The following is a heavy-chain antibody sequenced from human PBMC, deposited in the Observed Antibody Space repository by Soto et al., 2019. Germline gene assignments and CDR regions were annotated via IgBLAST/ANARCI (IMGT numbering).Heavy chain of an antibody. CDR1: GYTFTSYD. D-gene: IGHD6-13*01. J-gene: IGHJ4*02. CDR3: AREIAAAGPGGFDY. CDR2: MNPNSGNT. Sequence: GASVEVSCKASGYTFTSYDINWVRQATGQGLEWMGWMNPNSGNTGYAQKFQGRVTMTRNTSISTAYMELSSLRSEDTAVYYCAREIAAAGPGGFDYWGQGSLVTVSS. V-gene: IGHV1-8*01.